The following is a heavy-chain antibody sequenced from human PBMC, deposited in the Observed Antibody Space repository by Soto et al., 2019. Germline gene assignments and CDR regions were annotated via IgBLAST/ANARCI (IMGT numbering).Heavy chain of an antibody. J-gene: IGHJ4*02. Sequence: QVQLVQSGAEVKKPGASVKVSCKASGYTFTSYGISWVRQAPGQGIEWMGWISAYNGNTNYAQKLQGRVTMTTDTPTSADYMELRSLRSDDTAVYYCARFWGVTYSSFGYWGQGTLVTVSS. CDR2: ISAYNGNT. CDR3: ARFWGVTYSSFGY. D-gene: IGHD6-19*01. V-gene: IGHV1-18*04. CDR1: GYTFTSYG.